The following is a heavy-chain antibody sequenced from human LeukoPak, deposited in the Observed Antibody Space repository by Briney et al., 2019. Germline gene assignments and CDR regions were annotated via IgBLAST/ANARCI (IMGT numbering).Heavy chain of an antibody. Sequence: GGSLRLSCAASGFTFSSYAMSWVRQAPGKGLEWVSAISGSGGSTYYADSVEGRFTISRDNSKNTLYLQMNSLRAEDTAVYYCAKDSGYSYESPYYFDYWGQGTLVTVSS. CDR2: ISGSGGST. D-gene: IGHD5-18*01. J-gene: IGHJ4*02. CDR3: AKDSGYSYESPYYFDY. V-gene: IGHV3-23*01. CDR1: GFTFSSYA.